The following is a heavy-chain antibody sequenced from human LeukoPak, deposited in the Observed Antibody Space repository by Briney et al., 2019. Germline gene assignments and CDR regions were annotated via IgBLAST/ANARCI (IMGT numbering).Heavy chain of an antibody. Sequence: PSETLSLTCTVSGDSIRSSSYYWGWIRQPPGKGLEWIGSIYYSGSTNYKPSLRSRVTISVDTSKNQFSLKLSSVTAPDSAVYYCARHAGSYYTYNFDYWGQGTLVTVSS. J-gene: IGHJ4*02. CDR3: ARHAGSYYTYNFDY. V-gene: IGHV4-39*01. CDR2: IYYSGST. CDR1: GDSIRSSSYY. D-gene: IGHD3-22*01.